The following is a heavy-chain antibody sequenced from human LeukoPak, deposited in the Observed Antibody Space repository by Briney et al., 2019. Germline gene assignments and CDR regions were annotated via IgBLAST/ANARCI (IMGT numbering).Heavy chain of an antibody. Sequence: ASVKVSCKASGYTFTSFNLHWVRQAPGQGLEWMGIINPSGAGTSYAQKFEGRVTMTRDMSTSTVYMELGSLRSEDTAVYYCARDLGAPEFTGGYIGYYYYYYMDVWGKGTTVTVSS. D-gene: IGHD3-22*01. CDR2: INPSGAGT. CDR1: GYTFTSFN. CDR3: ARDLGAPEFTGGYIGYYYYYYMDV. J-gene: IGHJ6*03. V-gene: IGHV1-46*01.